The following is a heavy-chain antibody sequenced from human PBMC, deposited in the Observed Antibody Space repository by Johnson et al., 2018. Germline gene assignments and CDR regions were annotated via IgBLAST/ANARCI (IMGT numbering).Heavy chain of an antibody. Sequence: VQLVEAGGGVVQPGRSLKLSCAASGFTLSRYGIHWVRQGPGKRPEWLAVIWYDGSNTTYGDSRKGQFTSSRDTSKNMVYLQMDSLTAEDTALCFCARDVKYGCGGDCPFDSWGHGTLVSVSS. V-gene: IGHV3-33*01. J-gene: IGHJ4*01. CDR3: ARDVKYGCGGDCPFDS. CDR2: IWYDGSNT. CDR1: GFTLSRYG. D-gene: IGHD2-21*02.